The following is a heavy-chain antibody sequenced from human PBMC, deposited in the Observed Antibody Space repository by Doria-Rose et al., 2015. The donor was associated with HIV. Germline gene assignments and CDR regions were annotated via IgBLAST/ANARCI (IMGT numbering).Heavy chain of an antibody. D-gene: IGHD6-13*01. Sequence: FGYSFPIYWIGWVRQMPGKGLEWMGIIYPSDSDTRYSPPFQGQVTISADKSISTAYLQWSSLKASDTGIYYCARHWVGSSWHAFYGVDVWGQGTTVIVSS. V-gene: IGHV5-51*01. CDR2: IYPSDSDT. J-gene: IGHJ6*02. CDR1: GYSFPIYW. CDR3: ARHWVGSSWHAFYGVDV.